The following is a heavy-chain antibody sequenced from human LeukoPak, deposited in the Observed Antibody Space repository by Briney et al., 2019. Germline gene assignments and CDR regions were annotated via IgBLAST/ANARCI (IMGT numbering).Heavy chain of an antibody. CDR3: TTTMYGDPDWFDP. V-gene: IGHV3-15*01. D-gene: IGHD4-17*01. CDR1: GFTFSNAW. J-gene: IGHJ5*02. CDR2: IKSKTDGGTT. Sequence: GGSLRLSCAASGFTFSNAWMSWVRQAPGKGLEWVGRIKSKTDGGTTDYAAPVKGRFTISRDDSKNTLYLQMNSLKTEDTAVYYCTTTMYGDPDWFDPWGQGTLVTVSS.